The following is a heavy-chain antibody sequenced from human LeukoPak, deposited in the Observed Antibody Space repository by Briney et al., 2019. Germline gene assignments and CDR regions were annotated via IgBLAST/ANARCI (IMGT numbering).Heavy chain of an antibody. Sequence: GGSLRLSCAASGFTFSSYAMSWVRQAPGKGLEWVSAISGSGGSTYYADSVKGRFTISRDNSKNTLYLQMNSLRAEDTAVYYCAKDYYDNSGYYSGFDYWGQGTLVTVSS. CDR2: ISGSGGST. V-gene: IGHV3-23*01. D-gene: IGHD3-22*01. CDR3: AKDYYDNSGYYSGFDY. J-gene: IGHJ4*02. CDR1: GFTFSSYA.